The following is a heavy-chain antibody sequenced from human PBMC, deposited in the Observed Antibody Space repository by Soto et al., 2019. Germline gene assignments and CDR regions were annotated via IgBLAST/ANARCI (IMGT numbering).Heavy chain of an antibody. CDR2: ISDDGTNT. Sequence: QVQLVESGGGGVQPGRSLRLSFAASGFTFSRHTMHWVRQAPGKGLGWVAAISDDGTNTNYAESVKGRFTIYREKSKNTLYLQMNSLSSEDTAVHHCAGEVYYDFWSVINTHPYYFDDWGKGTLVTVSS. CDR1: GFTFSRHT. J-gene: IGHJ4*02. CDR3: AGEVYYDFWSVINTHPYYFDD. D-gene: IGHD3-3*01. V-gene: IGHV3-30-3*01.